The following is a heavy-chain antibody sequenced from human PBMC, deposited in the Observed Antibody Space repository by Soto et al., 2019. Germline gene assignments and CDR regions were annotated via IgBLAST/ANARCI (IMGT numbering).Heavy chain of an antibody. Sequence: GASVKVSCKASGYTFSSYYMNWVRQAPGQGLEWLGIINPSGGYTTYAQRFLGRVTMTSDTSTSTVHMELGSLRSDDTAVYYCARDFTGWPPDGVDSWGQGTLVTVSS. CDR2: INPSGGYT. CDR1: GYTFSSYY. CDR3: ARDFTGWPPDGVDS. D-gene: IGHD3-16*01. J-gene: IGHJ4*02. V-gene: IGHV1-46*01.